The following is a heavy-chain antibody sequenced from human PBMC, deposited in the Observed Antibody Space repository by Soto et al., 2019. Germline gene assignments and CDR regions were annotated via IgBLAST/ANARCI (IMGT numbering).Heavy chain of an antibody. CDR1: GDSISNLNYF. J-gene: IGHJ5*01. V-gene: IGHV4-30-4*01. CDR3: ARGRYCLTGRCFPNWFDS. D-gene: IGHD7-27*01. CDR2: IYKSATT. Sequence: SETLSLTCSVSGDSISNLNYFWAWIRQPPGQALEYIGYIYKSATTYYNPSFESRVAISVDTSKSQFSLNVTSVTAADTAVYFCARGRYCLTGRCFPNWFDSWGQGALVTVSS.